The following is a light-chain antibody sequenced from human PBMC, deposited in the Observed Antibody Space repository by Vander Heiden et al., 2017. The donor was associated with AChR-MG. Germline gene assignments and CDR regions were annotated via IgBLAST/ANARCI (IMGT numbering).Light chain of an antibody. V-gene: IGKV4-1*01. J-gene: IGKJ5*01. CDR2: WAS. Sequence: DIVLTQSPDSLPVSLGERATINCKSSQSVLYSLNSKNYLAWYQQKPGQPPKLLIYWASIRESGVPDRFSGSGSETDFTLTISSLQPEDVAVYYCQQYYTMPPLTFGQGTRLEIK. CDR3: QQYYTMPPLT. CDR1: QSVLYSLNSKNY.